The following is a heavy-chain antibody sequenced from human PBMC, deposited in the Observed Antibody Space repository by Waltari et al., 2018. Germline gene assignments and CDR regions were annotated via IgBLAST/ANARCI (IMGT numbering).Heavy chain of an antibody. CDR1: GDSMGRTYL. Sequence: QLQLQESGPGLVKPSGTLSLPCAVSGDSMGRTYLWTWVRQPPGKGLEWIGQVHRSGITNYNPSFASRVTVSLDTYNNQFSLKVTSATAADTAVYYCARDRGRGLYLDSWGPGTLVTVSP. CDR2: VHRSGIT. J-gene: IGHJ4*02. CDR3: ARDRGRGLYLDS. D-gene: IGHD2-15*01. V-gene: IGHV4-4*02.